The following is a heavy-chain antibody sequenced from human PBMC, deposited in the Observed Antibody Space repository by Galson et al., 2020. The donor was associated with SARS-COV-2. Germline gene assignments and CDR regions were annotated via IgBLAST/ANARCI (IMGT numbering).Heavy chain of an antibody. CDR3: ARVPRVGATTGGPSDY. D-gene: IGHD1-26*01. J-gene: IGHJ4*02. Sequence: ASVKVSCKASGYTFTSYGISWVRQAPGQGLEWMGWISAYNGNTNYAQKLQGRVTMTTDTSTSTAYMELRSLRSDDTAVYYCARVPRVGATTGGPSDYWGQGTLVTVSS. V-gene: IGHV1-18*01. CDR2: ISAYNGNT. CDR1: GYTFTSYG.